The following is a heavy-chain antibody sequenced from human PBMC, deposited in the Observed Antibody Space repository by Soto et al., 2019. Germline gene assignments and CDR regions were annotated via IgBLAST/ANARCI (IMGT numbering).Heavy chain of an antibody. Sequence: SGPTLVNPTQTLTLTCTFSGFSLSTSGVGVGWIRQPPGKALEWLALIYWNDDKRYSPSLKSRLTITKDTSKNQVVLTMTNMDPVDTATYYCPHSWGIPRITMIVPAKVAYDIWGEGTMVTVAS. D-gene: IGHD3-22*01. CDR2: IYWNDDK. V-gene: IGHV2-5*01. CDR3: PHSWGIPRITMIVPAKVAYDI. J-gene: IGHJ3*02. CDR1: GFSLSTSGVG.